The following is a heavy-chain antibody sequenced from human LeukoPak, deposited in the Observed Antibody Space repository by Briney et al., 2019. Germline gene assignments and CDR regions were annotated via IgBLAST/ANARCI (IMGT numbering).Heavy chain of an antibody. CDR2: ISSSSSYI. D-gene: IGHD4-17*01. CDR3: AKDDNGGNPFDY. V-gene: IGHV3-21*04. Sequence: GGSLRLSCAASGFTFSSYSMNWVRQAPGKGLEWVSSISSSSSYIYYADSVKGRFTISRDNSKNTVYLQMNGLRAEDTAVYYCAKDDNGGNPFDYWGQGTLVTVSS. J-gene: IGHJ4*02. CDR1: GFTFSSYS.